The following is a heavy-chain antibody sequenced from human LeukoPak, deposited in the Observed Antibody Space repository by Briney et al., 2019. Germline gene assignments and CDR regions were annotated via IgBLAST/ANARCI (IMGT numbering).Heavy chain of an antibody. CDR2: IYYSGRT. D-gene: IGHD2-2*01. Sequence: SETLSLTCTVSGGSISSYYWSWIRQPPGKGLEWIGHIYYSGRTNYNPSFKSRVTISVDTSKKHFSMKMSSVTAADTDVYYCARVNRGYCSSTSCRGVFDYWGQGTLVSVSS. CDR1: GGSISSYY. CDR3: ARVNRGYCSSTSCRGVFDY. J-gene: IGHJ4*02. V-gene: IGHV4-59*01.